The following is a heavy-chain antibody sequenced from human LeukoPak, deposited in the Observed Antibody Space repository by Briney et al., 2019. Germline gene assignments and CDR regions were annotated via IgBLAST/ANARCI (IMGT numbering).Heavy chain of an antibody. Sequence: GGSLRLSCAASGFTFSSYTIHWVRQAPGKGLEWVAVIWYDGSNKYYADSVKGRFTISRDNSKNTLYLQMNSLRAEDTAVYYCARVPSSGWYIDYWGQGTLVTVSS. D-gene: IGHD6-19*01. J-gene: IGHJ4*02. CDR2: IWYDGSNK. CDR3: ARVPSSGWYIDY. V-gene: IGHV3-33*08. CDR1: GFTFSSYT.